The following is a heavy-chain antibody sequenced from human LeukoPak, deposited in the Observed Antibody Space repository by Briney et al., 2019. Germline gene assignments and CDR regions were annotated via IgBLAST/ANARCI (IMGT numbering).Heavy chain of an antibody. J-gene: IGHJ4*02. V-gene: IGHV3-23*01. CDR2: ISGSGGST. CDR3: AKDVSSGYRYFDY. Sequence: GSLILSCAASGFTFSSYAMSWVRQAPGKGLEWVSAISGSGGSTYYADSVKGRFTISRDNSKNTLYLQMNSLRAEDTAVYYCAKDVSSGYRYFDYWGQGTLVTVSS. CDR1: GFTFSSYA. D-gene: IGHD3-22*01.